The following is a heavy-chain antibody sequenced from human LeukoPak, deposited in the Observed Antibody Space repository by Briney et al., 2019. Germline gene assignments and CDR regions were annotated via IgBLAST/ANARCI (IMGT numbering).Heavy chain of an antibody. V-gene: IGHV3-48*04. CDR2: ISISSPI. CDR1: GFTFSRYS. CDR3: AKDPSYDFWSGYQAPGIRGWFDP. D-gene: IGHD3-3*01. Sequence: GGSLRLSCAASGFTFSRYSMDWVRQAPGKGLEWVSYISISSPIYYADSVKGRFTISRDNAKNSLYLQMNSLRAEDTAVYYCAKDPSYDFWSGYQAPGIRGWFDPWGQGTLVTVSS. J-gene: IGHJ5*02.